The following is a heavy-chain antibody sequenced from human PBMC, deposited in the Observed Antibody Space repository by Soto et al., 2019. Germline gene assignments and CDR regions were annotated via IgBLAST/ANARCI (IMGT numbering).Heavy chain of an antibody. CDR3: AREAESGVRNGYNSATRGGDAFDI. Sequence: QVQLQESGPGLVKPSQTLSLTCTVSGGSISSGGYYWSWIRQHPGKGLEWIGYIYYNGSTYYNPSLKSRVTISVDTSKNQFSLKLSSVTAADTAVYYCAREAESGVRNGYNSATRGGDAFDIWGQGTMVTVSS. CDR1: GGSISSGGYY. J-gene: IGHJ3*02. V-gene: IGHV4-31*03. D-gene: IGHD5-12*01. CDR2: IYYNGST.